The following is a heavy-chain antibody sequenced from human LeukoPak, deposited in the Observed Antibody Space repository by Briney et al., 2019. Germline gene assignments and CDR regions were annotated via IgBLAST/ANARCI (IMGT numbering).Heavy chain of an antibody. J-gene: IGHJ4*02. D-gene: IGHD5-18*01. CDR2: ISTYDGGA. CDR3: ARAPSGFTYGPGDH. V-gene: IGHV1-18*01. Sequence: APVKVSCKASGYSFTSYGITWVRQAPGQGLEWMGWISTYDGGANYAQQLQGRVTMTTDTSTITAYMELRSLRSDDTAVYYCARAPSGFTYGPGDHWGQGTLVTVSS. CDR1: GYSFTSYG.